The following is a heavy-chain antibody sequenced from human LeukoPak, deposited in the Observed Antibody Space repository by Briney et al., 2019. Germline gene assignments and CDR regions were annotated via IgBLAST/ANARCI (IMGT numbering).Heavy chain of an antibody. CDR1: GYSISSGYY. J-gene: IGHJ6*03. V-gene: IGHV4-38-2*02. CDR2: IYHSGST. CDR3: ARRLKNYYYYMDV. Sequence: PETLSLTCTVSGYSISSGYYWGWIRQPPGEGLEWIGSIYHSGSTNYNPSLKSRVTISVDTSKNQFSLKLSSVTAADTAVYYCARRLKNYYYYMDVWGKGTTVTVSS.